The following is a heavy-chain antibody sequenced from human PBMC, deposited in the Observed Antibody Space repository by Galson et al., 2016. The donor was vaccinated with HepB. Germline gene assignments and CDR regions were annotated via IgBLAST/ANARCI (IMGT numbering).Heavy chain of an antibody. V-gene: IGHV3-23*01. CDR2: ISGSGANT. CDR3: ARYSNSWAPFDY. CDR1: GFTFSNYD. D-gene: IGHD6-13*01. J-gene: IGHJ4*02. Sequence: SLRLSCAASGFTFSNYDMTWARQAPGKGLEWVSGISGSGANTHYANAVKGRFTISRDNSNNTLYLQMNSLRAEDTALYFCARYSNSWAPFDYWGQGRLVTVSS.